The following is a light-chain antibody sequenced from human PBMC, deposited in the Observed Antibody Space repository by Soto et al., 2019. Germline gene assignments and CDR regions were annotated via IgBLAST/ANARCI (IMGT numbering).Light chain of an antibody. J-gene: IGKJ3*01. V-gene: IGKV3-20*01. CDR1: QSVSSSY. Sequence: EIVLTQSPGTLSLSPGERATPSCRASQSVSSSYLAWYQQKPGQAPRLLIYGASSRATGIPDRFSGSGSGTVFTLTNDRLEPEDFAVYSCQQYDSSLFTLGPGTIGDIK. CDR2: GAS. CDR3: QQYDSSLFT.